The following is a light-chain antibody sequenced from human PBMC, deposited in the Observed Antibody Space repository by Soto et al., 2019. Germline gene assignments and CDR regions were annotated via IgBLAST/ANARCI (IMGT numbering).Light chain of an antibody. Sequence: VISMTQSPSLLSASTGDRVTISCRMSQDIKNYLAWYQQRPGKAPALLIYSASTLQNGVPSRFSGSWSGADFTLTISRLQSEDFATYYCQQYYSFPFTFGPGTKVDV. CDR2: SAS. CDR1: QDIKNY. J-gene: IGKJ3*01. V-gene: IGKV1D-8*01. CDR3: QQYYSFPFT.